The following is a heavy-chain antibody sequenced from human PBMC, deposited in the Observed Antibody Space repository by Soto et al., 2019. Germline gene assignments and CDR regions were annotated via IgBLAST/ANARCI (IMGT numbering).Heavy chain of an antibody. J-gene: IGHJ4*02. D-gene: IGHD3-10*01. CDR3: VKDADYCVSSKYDN. V-gene: IGHV3-30*18. Sequence: QGLLVESGGGVVQPGRSLRLSCAASGLTFSPYGMHWDRQVPGKGLEWVAVIACDGSLQLYGDSVKGRFTISRDNSKNTLYLEMNGLRPEDTAVYYCVKDADYCVSSKYDNWGRGTLVTVSS. CDR1: GLTFSPYG. CDR2: IACDGSLQ.